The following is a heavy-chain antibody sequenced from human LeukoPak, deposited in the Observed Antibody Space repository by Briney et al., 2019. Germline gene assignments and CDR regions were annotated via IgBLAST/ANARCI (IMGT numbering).Heavy chain of an antibody. CDR1: GGTFSTYA. J-gene: IGHJ6*04. Sequence: GSSLKVSCKASGGTFSTYAISWVRQAPGQGLEWMGGIIPIFGTANYAQTVQGRVTITADESTSTAYMELSSLRSEDTAVYYCARDPAIVVVPAATYYYYGMDVWGKGTTVTVSS. CDR3: ARDPAIVVVPAATYYYYGMDV. CDR2: IIPIFGTA. D-gene: IGHD2-2*01. V-gene: IGHV1-69*01.